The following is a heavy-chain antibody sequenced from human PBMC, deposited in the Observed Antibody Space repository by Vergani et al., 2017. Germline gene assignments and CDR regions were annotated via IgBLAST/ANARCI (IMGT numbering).Heavy chain of an antibody. D-gene: IGHD6-19*01. CDR1: GDSISSGSYY. CDR3: ARIEYSSGWSLDY. Sequence: QVQLQESGPGLVKPSQTLSLTCTVSGDSISSGSYYWSWIRQPAGKGLEWIGRIYTSGSTNYNPSLKSRVTISVDTSKNQFSLKLSSVTAADTAVYYCARIEYSSGWSLDYWGQGTLVTVSS. CDR2: IYTSGST. V-gene: IGHV4-61*02. J-gene: IGHJ4*02.